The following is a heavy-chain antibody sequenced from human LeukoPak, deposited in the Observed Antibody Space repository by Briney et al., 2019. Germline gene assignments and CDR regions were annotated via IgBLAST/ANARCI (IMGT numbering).Heavy chain of an antibody. CDR2: INPSGGST. CDR3: ARARVAYQLLGGAGYFDY. Sequence: ASVKVSCKASGYTFTSYYMHWVRQAPGQGLEWMGIINPSGGSTSYAQKFQGRVPMTRDTYTSTVYLELSRLRSEATAVYYCARARVAYQLLGGAGYFDYWGQGTLVTVSS. V-gene: IGHV1-46*01. CDR1: GYTFTSYY. D-gene: IGHD2-2*01. J-gene: IGHJ4*02.